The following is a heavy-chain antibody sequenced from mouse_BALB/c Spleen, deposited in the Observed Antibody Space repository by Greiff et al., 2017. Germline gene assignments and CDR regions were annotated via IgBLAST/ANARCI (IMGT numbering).Heavy chain of an antibody. J-gene: IGHJ4*01. Sequence: EVQGVESGGGLVKPGGFLKLSCAASGFTFSSYAMSWVRQSPEKRLEWVAEISSGGSYTYYPDTVTGRFTISRDNAKNTLYLEMSSLRSEDTAMYYCARGGSSYAMDYWGQGTSVTVSS. D-gene: IGHD1-1*01. CDR3: ARGGSSYAMDY. V-gene: IGHV5-9-4*01. CDR1: GFTFSSYA. CDR2: ISSGGSYT.